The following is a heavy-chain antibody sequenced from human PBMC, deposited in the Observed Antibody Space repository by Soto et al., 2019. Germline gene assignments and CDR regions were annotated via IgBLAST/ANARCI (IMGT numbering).Heavy chain of an antibody. Sequence: ASVKVSCKASGYTFTDYSIHWVRQAPGQRLEWLGWIISVNENTQYSQKFQGRLTFTRDTSASTAYMDLSSLRSEDAAVYYCARGRRSCTADHCYTEFDFWGQGSLVTVSS. D-gene: IGHD2-2*02. CDR3: ARGRRSCTADHCYTEFDF. CDR2: IISVNENT. V-gene: IGHV1-3*01. J-gene: IGHJ4*02. CDR1: GYTFTDYS.